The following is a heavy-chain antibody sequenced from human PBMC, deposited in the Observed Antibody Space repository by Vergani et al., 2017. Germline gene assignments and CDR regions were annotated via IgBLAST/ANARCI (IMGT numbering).Heavy chain of an antibody. J-gene: IGHJ4*02. CDR1: GFTFRNYA. V-gene: IGHV3-23*01. D-gene: IGHD4-17*01. CDR3: ARVPQGGDYGDYYCDY. Sequence: EVQLLESGGGLAQPGGSLRLSCAASGFTFRNYAMTWVRQAPGKGLEWVSIISDNGGTTYYADSVKGRFTISRDNARNSLYLQMSNLTTEDTAFYYCARVPQGGDYGDYYCDYWGQGTLVTVAS. CDR2: ISDNGGTT.